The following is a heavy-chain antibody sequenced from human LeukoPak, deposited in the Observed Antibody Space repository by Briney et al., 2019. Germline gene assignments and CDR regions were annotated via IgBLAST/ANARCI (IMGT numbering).Heavy chain of an antibody. CDR3: ARRAVAGIGWFDP. V-gene: IGHV4-59*08. CDR2: IYYNGST. J-gene: IGHJ5*02. Sequence: SETLSLTCTVSGGSISSYYWSWIRQPPGKGLEWIGYIYYNGSTNYNPSLKSRVTISVDTSKNQFSLKLSSVTAADTAVYYCARRAVAGIGWFDPWGQGTLVTVSS. CDR1: GGSISSYY. D-gene: IGHD6-19*01.